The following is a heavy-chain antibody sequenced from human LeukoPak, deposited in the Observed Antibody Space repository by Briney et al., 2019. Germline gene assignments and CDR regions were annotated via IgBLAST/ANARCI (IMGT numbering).Heavy chain of an antibody. CDR3: ARDRKYYYDSSGYYYTY. D-gene: IGHD3-22*01. V-gene: IGHV3-7*01. CDR1: GFTFSSYW. CDR2: IKQDGSEK. Sequence: GGSLRLSCAASGFTFSSYWMSWVREAPGKGLEWVANIKQDGSEKYYVEAVKGRFTISRDNAKISLYLQMNSLRAEDTAVYYCARDRKYYYDSSGYYYTYWGQGTLVTVSS. J-gene: IGHJ4*02.